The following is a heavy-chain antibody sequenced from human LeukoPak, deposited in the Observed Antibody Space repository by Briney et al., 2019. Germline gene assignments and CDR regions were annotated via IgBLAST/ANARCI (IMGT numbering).Heavy chain of an antibody. J-gene: IGHJ4*02. CDR1: GYTFTSYG. D-gene: IGHD6-13*01. Sequence: ASVKVSCKASGYTFTSYGISWVRQAPGQGLEWMGWISAYNGNTNYAQKLQGRVTMTTDTSTSTAYMELRSLRSDDTAVYYCARDTGRGSSWYSKRMAFDYWGQGTLVTVSS. CDR3: ARDTGRGSSWYSKRMAFDY. CDR2: ISAYNGNT. V-gene: IGHV1-18*01.